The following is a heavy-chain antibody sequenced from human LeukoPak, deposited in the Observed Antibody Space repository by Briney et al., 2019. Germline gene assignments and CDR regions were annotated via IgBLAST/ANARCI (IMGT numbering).Heavy chain of an antibody. CDR1: GYSFTSYW. J-gene: IGHJ4*02. Sequence: GVSLKISCKGSGYSFTSYWIGWVRQMPGKGLGWMGIIYSGDSDTRYSPSFQGPVTTSADKSISTAYQQWSSLKASDTAMYYCARQTRWEDLDYWGQGTLVTVSS. D-gene: IGHD5-24*01. CDR3: ARQTRWEDLDY. V-gene: IGHV5-51*01. CDR2: IYSGDSDT.